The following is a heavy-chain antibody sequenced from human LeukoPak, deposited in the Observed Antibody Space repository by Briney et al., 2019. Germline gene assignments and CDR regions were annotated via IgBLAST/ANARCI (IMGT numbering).Heavy chain of an antibody. CDR3: ARINYYDSSGYYYPLLFDY. J-gene: IGHJ4*02. CDR2: IFSNDEK. CDR1: GFSFSNARMG. Sequence: SGPVLLKPTETLTLTCTVSGFSFSNARMGVSWIRQPPGKALEWLAHIFSNDEKSYSTSLKSRLTISKDTSKSQVVLTMTNMDPVDTATYYCARINYYDSSGYYYPLLFDYWGQGTLVTVSS. D-gene: IGHD3-22*01. V-gene: IGHV2-26*01.